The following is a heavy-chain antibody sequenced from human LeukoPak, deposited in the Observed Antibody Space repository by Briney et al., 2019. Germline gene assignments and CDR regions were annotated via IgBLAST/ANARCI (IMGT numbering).Heavy chain of an antibody. Sequence: GGSLRLSCAASGFTFSYYSMNWGRQAPGKGLEWVSTISGSGSSIFYAASVKGRFTISRDNARNSLSLQMNTLRAEDTAVYYCGSLDSREDSSSRWGPLDIWGQGTMVTVSS. CDR3: GSLDSREDSSSRWGPLDI. V-gene: IGHV3-21*01. D-gene: IGHD3-22*01. CDR2: ISGSGSSI. CDR1: GFTFSYYS. J-gene: IGHJ3*02.